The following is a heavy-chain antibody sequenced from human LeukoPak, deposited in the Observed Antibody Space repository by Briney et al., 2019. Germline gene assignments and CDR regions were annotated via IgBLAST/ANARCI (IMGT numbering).Heavy chain of an antibody. CDR1: GFTFSSYA. CDR3: AKDNITMVRGVIRYYFDY. D-gene: IGHD3-10*01. J-gene: IGHJ4*02. V-gene: IGHV3-23*01. Sequence: GGSLRLPCAASGFTFSSYAMSWVRQAPGKGLEWVSAISGSGGSTYYADSVKGRFTISRDNSKNTLYLQMNSLRAEDTAVYYCAKDNITMVRGVIRYYFDYWGQGTLVTVSS. CDR2: ISGSGGST.